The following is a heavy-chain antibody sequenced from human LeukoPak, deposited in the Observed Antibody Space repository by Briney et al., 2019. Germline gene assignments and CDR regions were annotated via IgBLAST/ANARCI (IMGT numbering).Heavy chain of an antibody. V-gene: IGHV3-23*01. CDR2: ISGSGGST. D-gene: IGHD3-22*01. CDR3: TTGFYYYYDSSGYYSFDY. CDR1: GFTFSSYA. Sequence: GGSLRLSCAASGFTFSSYAMSWVRQAPGKGLEWVSAISGSGGSTYYADSVKGRFTISRDNSKNTLYLQMNSLKTEDTAVYYCTTGFYYYYDSSGYYSFDYWGQGTLVTVSS. J-gene: IGHJ4*02.